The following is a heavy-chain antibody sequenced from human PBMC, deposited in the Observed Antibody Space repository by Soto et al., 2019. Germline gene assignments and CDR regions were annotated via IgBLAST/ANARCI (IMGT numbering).Heavy chain of an antibody. J-gene: IGHJ4*02. Sequence: GSLRLSCVASGFSFSNYNMNWVRQAPGKGLEWVSYITDSSDTVHYADSVRGRFTISRDSAESSLYLQMNSLRDEDTAVYFCARDFGHGYYLDYWGRGTLVTVSS. V-gene: IGHV3-48*02. CDR2: ITDSSDTV. CDR3: ARDFGHGYYLDY. D-gene: IGHD3-3*01. CDR1: GFSFSNYN.